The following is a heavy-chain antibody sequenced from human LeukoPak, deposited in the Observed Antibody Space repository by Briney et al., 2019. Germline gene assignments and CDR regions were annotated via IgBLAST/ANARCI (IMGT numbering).Heavy chain of an antibody. J-gene: IGHJ4*02. V-gene: IGHV4-39*07. CDR3: AKTIGGYAKGGSPYFDS. CDR2: IFYGGAT. Sequence: SETLSLTCNVSGGSISTSSSFWGWIRQSPGKGLEWIGNIFYGGATYDNPSLKSRVTISVDTSKNQSSLKLTSVTAADTAVYYCAKTIGGYAKGGSPYFDSWGQGTLVTVSS. CDR1: GGSISTSSSF. D-gene: IGHD5-12*01.